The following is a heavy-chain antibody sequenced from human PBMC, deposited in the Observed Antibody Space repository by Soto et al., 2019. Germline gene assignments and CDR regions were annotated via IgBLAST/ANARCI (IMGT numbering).Heavy chain of an antibody. D-gene: IGHD3-10*01. J-gene: IGHJ5*02. CDR1: GFTFSSYG. CDR3: ARDRYGSGSYYMPWFDP. V-gene: IGHV3-33*01. Sequence: QVQLVESGGGVVQPGRSLRLSCAASGFTFSSYGMHWVRQAPGKGLEWVAVIWYDGSNKYYADSVKGRFTISRDNSKNTLYLQMNSLRAEDTAVYYCARDRYGSGSYYMPWFDPWGQGTLVTVSS. CDR2: IWYDGSNK.